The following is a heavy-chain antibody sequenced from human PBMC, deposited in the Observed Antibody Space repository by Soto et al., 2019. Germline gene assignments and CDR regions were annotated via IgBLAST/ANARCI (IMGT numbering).Heavy chain of an antibody. J-gene: IGHJ6*02. V-gene: IGHV3-74*01. Sequence: GGSLRLSCAASGFTFSSYWMHWVRQAPGKGLVWVSRISIDGSRTNYADSVKGRFTISRDNAKNTLYLQMNGLRAEDTAVYYCAKDGQSGFWSGYYLDVWGQGTTVTVSS. CDR3: AKDGQSGFWSGYYLDV. CDR2: ISIDGSRT. D-gene: IGHD3-3*01. CDR1: GFTFSSYW.